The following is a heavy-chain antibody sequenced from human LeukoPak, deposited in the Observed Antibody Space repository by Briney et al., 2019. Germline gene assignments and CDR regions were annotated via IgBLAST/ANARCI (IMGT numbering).Heavy chain of an antibody. Sequence: SETLSLTCTVSGGSISSYYWSWIRQPPGKGLEWIGNIYYSGSTNYNPSLKSRVTISVDTSKNQFSLKLSSVTAADTAVYYCARGRGYSGYNWFDPWGQGTLVTVSS. CDR3: ARGRGYSGYNWFDP. D-gene: IGHD5-12*01. J-gene: IGHJ5*02. CDR2: IYYSGST. CDR1: GGSISSYY. V-gene: IGHV4-59*01.